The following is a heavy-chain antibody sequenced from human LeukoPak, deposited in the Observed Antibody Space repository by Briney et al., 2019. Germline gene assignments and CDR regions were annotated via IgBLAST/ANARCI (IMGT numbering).Heavy chain of an antibody. CDR2: IIPIFGTA. CDR3: ARDRTGDAFDI. CDR1: GGTFSSYA. J-gene: IGHJ3*02. Sequence: SVKVSCRXSGGTFSSYAISWVRQAPGQGLEWMGRIIPIFGTANYAQKFQGRVTITTDESTSTAYMELSSLRSEDTAMYYCARDRTGDAFDIWGQGTMVTVSS. V-gene: IGHV1-69*05.